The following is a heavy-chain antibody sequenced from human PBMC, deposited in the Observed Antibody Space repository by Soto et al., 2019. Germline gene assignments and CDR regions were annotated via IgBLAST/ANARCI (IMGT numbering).Heavy chain of an antibody. CDR3: ARELYGSGSYYNGKGGMDV. CDR1: GFTFSSYA. D-gene: IGHD3-10*01. CDR2: ISYDGSNK. V-gene: IGHV3-30-3*01. J-gene: IGHJ6*02. Sequence: GSLRLSCSASGFTFSSYAMHWVRQAPGKGLEWVAVISYDGSNKYYADSVKGRFTISRDNSKNTLYLQMNSLRAEDTAVYYCARELYGSGSYYNGKGGMDVWGQGTTVTVSS.